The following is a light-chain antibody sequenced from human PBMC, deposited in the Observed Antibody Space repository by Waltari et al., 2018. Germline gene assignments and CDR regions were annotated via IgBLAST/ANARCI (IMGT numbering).Light chain of an antibody. CDR1: HIGSKR. CDR3: QVWDRSSDHWV. V-gene: IGLV3-21*02. J-gene: IGLJ3*02. CDR2: DER. Sequence: SYVLTQPPSVSLAPGQTARTTCGGKHIGSKRVHCYQRKTCQALDAGVYDERDRPSSIPERFSGSNSGNTATLTISRVEAGDEADYYCQVWDRSSDHWVFGGGTKLTVL.